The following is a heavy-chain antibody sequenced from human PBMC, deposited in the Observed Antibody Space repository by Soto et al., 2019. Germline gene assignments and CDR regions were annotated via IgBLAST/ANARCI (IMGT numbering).Heavy chain of an antibody. CDR1: GFTFSSYA. CDR2: ISGSSGTT. CDR3: ARANYYGSPGDFDY. V-gene: IGHV3-23*01. J-gene: IGHJ4*02. D-gene: IGHD3-10*01. Sequence: GGSLRLSCAASGFTFSSYAMCWVRQAPGKGLEWVSNISGSSGTTYYADSVKGRFTISRDNAKNTLYLQMNSLRAEDTAVYYCARANYYGSPGDFDYWGQGTLVTVSS.